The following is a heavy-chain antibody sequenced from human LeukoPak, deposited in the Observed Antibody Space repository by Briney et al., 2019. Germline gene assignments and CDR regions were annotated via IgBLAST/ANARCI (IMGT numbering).Heavy chain of an antibody. CDR2: MYYSGST. CDR1: GGSISSGDYY. J-gene: IGHJ5*02. CDR3: ARPYYYDTTIDP. V-gene: IGHV4-30-4*01. Sequence: SATLSLTCTVSGGSISSGDYYWSWIRQPPGKGLEWIAYMYYSGSTYYNPSLKSRVTMSADTSKNQLSLKLSSVTAADTAVYYCARPYYYDTTIDPWGQEILVTVSS. D-gene: IGHD3-22*01.